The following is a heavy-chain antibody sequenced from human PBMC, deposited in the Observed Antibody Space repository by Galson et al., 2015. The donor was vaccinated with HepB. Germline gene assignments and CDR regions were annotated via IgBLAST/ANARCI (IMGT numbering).Heavy chain of an antibody. CDR2: ISYDGSNK. D-gene: IGHD6-19*01. V-gene: IGHV3-30*18. J-gene: IGHJ4*02. CDR1: GFTFSSYG. Sequence: SLRLSCAASGFTFSSYGMHWVRQAPGKGLEWVAVISYDGSNKYYADSVKGRFTISRDNSKNTLYLQMNSLRAEDTAVYYCAKDLRRSGWYSDWGQGTLVTVSS. CDR3: AKDLRRSGWYSD.